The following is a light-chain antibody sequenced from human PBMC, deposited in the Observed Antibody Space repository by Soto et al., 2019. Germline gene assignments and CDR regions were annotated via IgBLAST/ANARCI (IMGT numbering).Light chain of an antibody. CDR1: QSISSW. CDR3: QQYNSYPYT. CDR2: KAS. V-gene: IGKV1-5*03. J-gene: IGKJ2*01. Sequence: DIQMTQSPSTLSASVGDRVTITCRASQSISSWLAWYQQKPGKAPKLLIYKASSLESGVPSTFSGSGSRTEFTLTISSLQPDDFATYYCQQYNSYPYTFGQGTKLEIK.